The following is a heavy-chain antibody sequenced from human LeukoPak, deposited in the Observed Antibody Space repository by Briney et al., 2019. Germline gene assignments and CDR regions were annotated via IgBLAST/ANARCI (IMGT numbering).Heavy chain of an antibody. CDR1: GGSISSYY. V-gene: IGHV4-59*01. Sequence: SETLSLTCTVSGGSISSYYWSWIRQPPGKGLEWFGYIYYSGSTNYNPSLKSRVTISVDTSKNQFSLKLSSVTAADTAVYYCARDRSYYYDSSGYYDAFDIWGQGTMVTVSS. J-gene: IGHJ3*02. D-gene: IGHD3-22*01. CDR3: ARDRSYYYDSSGYYDAFDI. CDR2: IYYSGST.